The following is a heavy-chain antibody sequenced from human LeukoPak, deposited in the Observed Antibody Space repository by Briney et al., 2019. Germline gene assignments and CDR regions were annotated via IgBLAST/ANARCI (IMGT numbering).Heavy chain of an antibody. CDR2: ISSSSSYI. CDR3: ARGRVGATTGFDY. CDR1: GFTFSSYS. J-gene: IGHJ4*02. V-gene: IGHV3-21*01. Sequence: GGSLRLSCAASGFTFSSYSMNWVRQAPGKGLEWVSSISSSSSYIYYADSVKGRFTISRDNAKNSLYLQMNSLRAEDTAVYYCARGRVGATTGFDYWAQGTLVTVSS. D-gene: IGHD1-26*01.